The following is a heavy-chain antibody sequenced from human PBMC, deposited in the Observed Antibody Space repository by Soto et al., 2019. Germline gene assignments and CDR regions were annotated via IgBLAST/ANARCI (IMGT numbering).Heavy chain of an antibody. D-gene: IGHD3-16*02. Sequence: ASETLSLTCTVSGGSISSGGYYWSWIRQHPGKGLEWIGYIYYSGSTYYNPSLKSRVTISVDTSKNQFSLKLSSVTAADTAVYYCARGLIPKTDDYVWGSYRYCWFDPWGQGTLVTVSS. CDR3: ARGLIPKTDDYVWGSYRYCWFDP. CDR1: GGSISSGGYY. CDR2: IYYSGST. V-gene: IGHV4-31*03. J-gene: IGHJ5*02.